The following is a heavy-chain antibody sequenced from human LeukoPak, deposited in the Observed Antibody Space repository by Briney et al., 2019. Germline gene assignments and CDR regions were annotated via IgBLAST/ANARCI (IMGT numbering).Heavy chain of an antibody. CDR2: ISGSGGST. Sequence: GGSLRLSCAASGFTFSSYAMSWVRQAPGKGLEWVSAISGSGGSTYYADSVKGRFTTSRDNSKNTLYLQTNSLRAEDTAVYYCAKDFFGDGYNFFDYWGQGTLVTVSS. CDR1: GFTFSSYA. J-gene: IGHJ4*02. D-gene: IGHD5-24*01. V-gene: IGHV3-23*01. CDR3: AKDFFGDGYNFFDY.